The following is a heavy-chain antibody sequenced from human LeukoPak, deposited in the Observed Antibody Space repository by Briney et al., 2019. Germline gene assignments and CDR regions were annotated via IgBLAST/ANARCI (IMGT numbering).Heavy chain of an antibody. CDR3: ARYCGGDCFGMDV. D-gene: IGHD2-21*01. CDR2: IKQDGSEK. J-gene: IGHJ6*02. V-gene: IGHV3-7*01. Sequence: PGGSLRLSCAASGFTFSSYWMSWVRQAPGKGLEWVANIKQDGSEKNSVDSVKGRFTISRDNAKNSLYLQMNSLRAEDTAAYYCARYCGGDCFGMDVWGQGTTVTVSS. CDR1: GFTFSSYW.